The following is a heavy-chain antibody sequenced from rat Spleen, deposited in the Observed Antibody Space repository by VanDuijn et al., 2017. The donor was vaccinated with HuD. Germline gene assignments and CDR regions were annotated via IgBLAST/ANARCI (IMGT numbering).Heavy chain of an antibody. CDR3: TSPFRWFAY. CDR1: GFSPISYI. V-gene: IGHV2-1*01. J-gene: IGHJ3*01. CDR2: IWSDGST. Sequence: QVQLKESGPGLGQPSQTPSLTCPVSGFSPISYIVHWIRQPPGKGLEWMGAIWSDGSTDYNSALKSRLSISRDTSKSQVFLKMNSLQTEDTAIYFCTSPFRWFAYWGQGTLVTVSS.